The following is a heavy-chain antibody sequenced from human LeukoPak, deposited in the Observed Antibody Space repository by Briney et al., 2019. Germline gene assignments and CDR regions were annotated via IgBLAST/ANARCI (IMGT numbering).Heavy chain of an antibody. V-gene: IGHV1-18*01. D-gene: IGHD3-10*01. J-gene: IGHJ4*02. CDR1: GYTFTSYG. Sequence: ASVKVSCKASGYTFTSYGISWVRQAPGQGLEWMGWISAYNGNTNYAQKLQGRVTMTTDTSTSTAYMELRSLRSEDTAVYYCARVPGSYDYPHLDYWGQGTLVTVSS. CDR3: ARVPGSYDYPHLDY. CDR2: ISAYNGNT.